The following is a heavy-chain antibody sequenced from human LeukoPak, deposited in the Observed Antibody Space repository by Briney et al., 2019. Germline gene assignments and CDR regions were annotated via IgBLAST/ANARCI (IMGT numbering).Heavy chain of an antibody. D-gene: IGHD3-10*01. CDR3: ARDWGGKDYYGSGSYEPYYFDY. J-gene: IGHJ4*02. V-gene: IGHV3-7*01. CDR1: GFTFSSYW. Sequence: PGGSLRLSCAASGFTFSSYWMSWVRQAPGKGLEWVANIKQDGSEKYYVDSVKGRFTISRDNAKNSLYLQMNSLRAEDTAVYYCARDWGGKDYYGSGSYEPYYFDYWGQGTLVTVSS. CDR2: IKQDGSEK.